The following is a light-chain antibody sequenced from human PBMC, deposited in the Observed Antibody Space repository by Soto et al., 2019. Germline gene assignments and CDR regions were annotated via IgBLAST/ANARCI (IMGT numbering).Light chain of an antibody. Sequence: DIQMTQSPSSLSASVGDRVTITCRASQGISTYLNCYQQKPGKAPKLLIYAASSLQSGVTSRFSGSGSETDFTLTISSLQPEAFGTYSCQQIYSTTWTFRKGTKVDI. CDR2: AAS. CDR1: QGISTY. CDR3: QQIYSTTWT. V-gene: IGKV1-39*01. J-gene: IGKJ1*01.